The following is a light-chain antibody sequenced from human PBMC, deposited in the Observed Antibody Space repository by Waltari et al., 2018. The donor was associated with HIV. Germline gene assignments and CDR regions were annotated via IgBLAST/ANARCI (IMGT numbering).Light chain of an antibody. J-gene: IGLJ3*02. CDR3: QSYDSSLSGWV. CDR2: GNN. Sequence: QSVLTQPPSVSGAPGPRVTISCTGSSSNIGAGYAVHWYQQLPGTAPKLLIYGNNNRPSGVPDRFSGSKSGTSASLAITGLQAEDEADYYCQSYDSSLSGWVFGGGTKLTVL. V-gene: IGLV1-40*01. CDR1: SSNIGAGYA.